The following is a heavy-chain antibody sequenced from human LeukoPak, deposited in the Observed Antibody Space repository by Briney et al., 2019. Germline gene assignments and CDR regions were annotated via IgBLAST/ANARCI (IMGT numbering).Heavy chain of an antibody. CDR2: ISTSGRT. CDR3: ARDLDSSGYYHVVDS. V-gene: IGHV3-23*01. Sequence: PGGSLRLSCVASGFTFSNYAMSWVRQAPGKGLEWVSLISTSGRTHYADSVQGRFTISRDNSKNTLSPHMNSLRAEDTAVYYCARDLDSSGYYHVVDSWGQGALVTVSS. J-gene: IGHJ4*02. D-gene: IGHD3-22*01. CDR1: GFTFSNYA.